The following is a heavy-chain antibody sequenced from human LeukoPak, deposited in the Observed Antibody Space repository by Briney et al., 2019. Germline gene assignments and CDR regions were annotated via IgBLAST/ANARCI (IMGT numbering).Heavy chain of an antibody. V-gene: IGHV3-23*01. Sequence: GGSLRLSCAASGFTFSSYAMSWVRQAPGKGLEWVSAISGSGGSTYYADSVKGRFTISRDNSKNTLYLQVNSLRAEDTAVYYCAKDFRSNYYDSSGLNDYWGQGTLVTASS. D-gene: IGHD3-22*01. J-gene: IGHJ4*02. CDR1: GFTFSSYA. CDR2: ISGSGGST. CDR3: AKDFRSNYYDSSGLNDY.